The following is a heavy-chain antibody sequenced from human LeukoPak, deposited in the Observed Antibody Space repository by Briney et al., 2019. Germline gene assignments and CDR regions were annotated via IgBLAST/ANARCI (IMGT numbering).Heavy chain of an antibody. J-gene: IGHJ4*02. Sequence: PSETLSLTCTVSGGSISSYYWSWIRQPPGKGLEWIGYIYYSGSTNYNPSLKSRVTISVDTSKNQFSLKLSSVTAADTAVYYCARGLVFFDSWGQGTLVTVSS. V-gene: IGHV4-59*12. CDR2: IYYSGST. CDR3: ARGLVFFDS. CDR1: GGSISSYY.